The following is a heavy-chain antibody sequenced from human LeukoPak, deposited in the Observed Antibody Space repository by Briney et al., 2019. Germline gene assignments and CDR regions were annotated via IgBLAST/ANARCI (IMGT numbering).Heavy chain of an antibody. D-gene: IGHD6-13*01. CDR3: AKFVHSTSSWSN. CDR1: GFIFSSHG. J-gene: IGHJ4*02. V-gene: IGHV3-23*01. CDR2: ISGSGGST. Sequence: GGSLRLSCAASGFIFSSHGMNWVRQAPGKGLEWVSAISGSGGSTYYADSVKGRFTISRDNSKNTLYLQMNSLRAEDTAVYYCAKFVHSTSSWSNWGQGTLVTVSS.